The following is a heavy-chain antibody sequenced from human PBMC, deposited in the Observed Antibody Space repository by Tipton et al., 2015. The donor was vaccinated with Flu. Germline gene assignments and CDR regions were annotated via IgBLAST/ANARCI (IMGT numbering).Heavy chain of an antibody. D-gene: IGHD1-1*01. CDR1: GYSFTSYW. J-gene: IGHJ4*02. V-gene: IGHV5-51*01. Sequence: QLVQSGAEVKKSGESLKISCKGSGYSFTSYWIAWVRQMPGKGLEWMGIIHPADSDTRYSPSFQGQVTISVEESISTAYLQWNSLKASDPAIFYCARHPGPSCDIPNCYDAYWGQGTLVTLSS. CDR2: IHPADSDT. CDR3: ARHPGPSCDIPNCYDAY.